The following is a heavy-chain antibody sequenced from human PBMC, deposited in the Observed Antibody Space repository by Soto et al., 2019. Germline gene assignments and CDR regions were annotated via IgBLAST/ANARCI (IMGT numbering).Heavy chain of an antibody. D-gene: IGHD6-19*01. Sequence: QVRLVQSGAEVRKPGASVKVSCKASGYIFSGNYLHWVRRALGQGLEWMAWINAKNGATNYAQKFRGRATVTRDTSISTTYLELSGLTSDDTAVYYCARAREDSSGWFDHWGQGTQVTVSP. V-gene: IGHV1-2*02. CDR2: INAKNGAT. CDR3: ARAREDSSGWFDH. J-gene: IGHJ5*02. CDR1: GYIFSGNY.